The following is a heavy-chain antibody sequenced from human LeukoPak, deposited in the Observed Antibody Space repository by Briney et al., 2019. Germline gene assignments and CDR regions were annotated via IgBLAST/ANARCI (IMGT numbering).Heavy chain of an antibody. J-gene: IGHJ4*02. V-gene: IGHV3-30*18. CDR2: ISYDGSNK. D-gene: IGHD3-10*01. CDR3: AKGRLWFGEPTPDY. CDR1: GFTFSSYG. Sequence: PRGSLRLSCAASGFTFSSYGMHWVRQAPGKGLEWVAVISYDGSNKYYADSVKGRFTISRDNSKNTLYLQMNSLRAEDTAVYYCAKGRLWFGEPTPDYWGQGTLVTVSS.